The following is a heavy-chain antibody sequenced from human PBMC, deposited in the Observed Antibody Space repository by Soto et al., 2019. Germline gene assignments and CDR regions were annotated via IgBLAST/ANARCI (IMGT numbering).Heavy chain of an antibody. V-gene: IGHV3-64D*06. J-gene: IGHJ4*02. D-gene: IGHD2-15*01. CDR1: GFIFSEST. CDR3: VKQAHGLDGVAFDY. Sequence: GWSLRLSCSASGFIFSESTMYWVRQVPGKGLEAISAVSTSGRSTYYADSVKDRFTISRDNSKNTLFLQMGSLRPEDTAIYYCVKQAHGLDGVAFDYWGQGTQVTVSS. CDR2: VSTSGRST.